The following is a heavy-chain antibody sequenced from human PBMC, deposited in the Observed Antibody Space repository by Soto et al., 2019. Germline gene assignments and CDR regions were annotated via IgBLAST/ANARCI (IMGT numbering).Heavy chain of an antibody. CDR2: TSPLKGNT. V-gene: IGHV1-18*01. Sequence: DSVKISCEASGYTFTNYVIHWVRQAPGQGLEWMGWTSPLKGNTKYAQKVQGRVSVTTDTSTNTVYMELSGLRYDDTALYYCARSVEHPFDFWRQVPLFTV. CDR3: ARSVEHPFDF. J-gene: IGHJ4*02. CDR1: GYTFTNYV.